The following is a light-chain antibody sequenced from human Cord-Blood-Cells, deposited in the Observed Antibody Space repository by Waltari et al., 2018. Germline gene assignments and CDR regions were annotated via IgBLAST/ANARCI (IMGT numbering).Light chain of an antibody. V-gene: IGLV2-8*01. J-gene: IGLJ1*01. CDR2: EVS. Sequence: QSALTQPPSASGSPGQSVTISRTATSSDVGGYTYVSWYQQHPGKAPKLMSYEVSKRPSGVPDRFSGSKSGNTASLTVSGLQAEDEADYYCSSYAGSNNFVFGTGTKVTVL. CDR1: SSDVGGYTY. CDR3: SSYAGSNNFV.